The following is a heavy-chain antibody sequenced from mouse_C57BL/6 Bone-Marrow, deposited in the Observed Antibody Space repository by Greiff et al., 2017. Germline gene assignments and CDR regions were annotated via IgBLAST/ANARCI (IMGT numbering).Heavy chain of an antibody. CDR1: GFTFSSYG. J-gene: IGHJ2*01. CDR3: ARGAVTTVVATSFDY. D-gene: IGHD1-1*01. Sequence: EVMLVESGGDLVKPGGSLKLSCAASGFTFSSYGMSWVRQTPDKRLEWVATISSGGSYTYYPDSVKGRFTISRDNAKNTLYLQMSSLKSEDTAMYYWARGAVTTVVATSFDYWGQGTTLTVSS. CDR2: ISSGGSYT. V-gene: IGHV5-6*01.